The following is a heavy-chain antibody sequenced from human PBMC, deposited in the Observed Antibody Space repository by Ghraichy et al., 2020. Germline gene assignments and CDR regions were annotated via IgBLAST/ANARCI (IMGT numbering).Heavy chain of an antibody. J-gene: IGHJ3*02. D-gene: IGHD1-26*01. CDR2: IYYSGSN. CDR3: ARLGALDSFDI. V-gene: IGHV4-61*01. Sequence: SETLSLTCTVSGGSVSSDSYYWSWLRPPTGLGLEWNRYIYYSGSNNYNPALKIRVTISVDTSKNQFSLKLSSVTAADTSVYYCARLGALDSFDIWGQGTMVTVSS. CDR1: GGSVSSDSYY.